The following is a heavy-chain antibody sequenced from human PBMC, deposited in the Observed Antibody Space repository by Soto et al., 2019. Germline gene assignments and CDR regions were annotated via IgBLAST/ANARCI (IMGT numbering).Heavy chain of an antibody. CDR3: ARDRGGYGDYVWFDP. J-gene: IGHJ5*02. Sequence: QVQLVQSGAEVKKPGSSVKVSCKASGGTFSSYTISRVRQAPGQGLEWMGRIIPILGIANYAQKFQGRVTITADKSTSTAYMELSSLRSEDTAVYYCARDRGGYGDYVWFDPWGQGTLVTVSS. D-gene: IGHD4-17*01. CDR1: GGTFSSYT. V-gene: IGHV1-69*08. CDR2: IIPILGIA.